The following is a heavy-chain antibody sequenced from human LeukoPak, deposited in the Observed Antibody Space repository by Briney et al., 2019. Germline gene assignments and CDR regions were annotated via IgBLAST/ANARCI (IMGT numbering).Heavy chain of an antibody. CDR3: ARADVTMIAVSLYPEGVEYLQH. Sequence: PGRSLRLSCAASGFTFSYHAMHWGRQAPGKGLEWVALISDDGRNKHYADSVKGRFAISRDNSRNTQFLQMNSLRPEDTAVYYCARADVTMIAVSLYPEGVEYLQHWGQGTLVTVSS. V-gene: IGHV3-30*09. D-gene: IGHD3-22*01. CDR1: GFTFSYHA. CDR2: ISDDGRNK. J-gene: IGHJ1*01.